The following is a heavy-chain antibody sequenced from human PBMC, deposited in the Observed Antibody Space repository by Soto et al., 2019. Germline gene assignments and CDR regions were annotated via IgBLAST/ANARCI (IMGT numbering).Heavy chain of an antibody. CDR2: TYYRSKWYN. V-gene: IGHV6-1*01. Sequence: SQTLSLTCAISGDSVSSNSAAWNWIRQSPSRGLEWLGRTYYRSKWYNDYAVSVKSRITINPDTSKNQFSLQLNSVTPEDTAVYYCAREVYYDFWSGYYNWFDPWGQGTLGTVSS. CDR1: GDSVSSNSAA. J-gene: IGHJ5*02. D-gene: IGHD3-3*01. CDR3: AREVYYDFWSGYYNWFDP.